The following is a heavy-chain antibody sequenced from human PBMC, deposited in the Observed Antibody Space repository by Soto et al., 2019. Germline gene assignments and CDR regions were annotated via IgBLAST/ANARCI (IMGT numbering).Heavy chain of an antibody. D-gene: IGHD3-16*02. J-gene: IGHJ4*02. V-gene: IGHV4-4*02. Sequence: PSETLSLTCDVSGGFVNSGDWWNWVRQPPGKGLEWIGEISYGGKINYNPSLVSRATISMDKSKNQFSLNLFSVTAADMAVYYCARDHRYSDKKWAFDYWGRGVLVTVSS. CDR1: GGFVNSGDW. CDR3: ARDHRYSDKKWAFDY. CDR2: ISYGGKI.